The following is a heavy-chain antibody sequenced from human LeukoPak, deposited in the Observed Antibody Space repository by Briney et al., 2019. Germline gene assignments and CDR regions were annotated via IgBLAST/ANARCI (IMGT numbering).Heavy chain of an antibody. CDR3: ARDDSTTGTTWGNYYYYYYMDV. CDR1: GFTFSSYW. Sequence: PGGSLRLSCAASGFTFSSYWMSWVRQAPGKGLEWVANIKQDGSEKYYVDSVKGRFTISRDNAKNSLYLQVNSLRAEDTAVYYCARDDSTTGTTWGNYYYYYYMDVWGKGTTVTVSS. CDR2: IKQDGSEK. V-gene: IGHV3-7*01. D-gene: IGHD1-1*01. J-gene: IGHJ6*03.